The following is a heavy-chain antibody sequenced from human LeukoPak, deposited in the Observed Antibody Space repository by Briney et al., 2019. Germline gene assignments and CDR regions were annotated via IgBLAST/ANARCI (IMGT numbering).Heavy chain of an antibody. CDR3: AGGGENFDY. J-gene: IGHJ4*02. Sequence: SETLSLTCTVSGGSISSYYWSWIRQPPGKGLEWIGYIYYSGSTNYNPSLKSRVTISVDTSKNQFSLKLSSVTVADTAVYYCAGGGENFDYWGQGTLVTVSS. D-gene: IGHD2-21*01. V-gene: IGHV4-59*01. CDR2: IYYSGST. CDR1: GGSISSYY.